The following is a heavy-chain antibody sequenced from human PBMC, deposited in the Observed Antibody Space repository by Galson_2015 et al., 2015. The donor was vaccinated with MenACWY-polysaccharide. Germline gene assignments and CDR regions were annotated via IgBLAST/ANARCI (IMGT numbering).Heavy chain of an antibody. D-gene: IGHD2-2*01. CDR2: IYYSGST. CDR1: GGSISSSSYY. Sequence: SETLSLTCTVSGGSISSSSYYWGWIRQPPGKGLEWIGSIYYSGSTYYNPSLKSRVTISVDTSKNQFSLKLSSVTAADTAVYYCARLDCSSTSCYVWGPFDAFDIWGQGTMVTVSS. J-gene: IGHJ3*02. CDR3: ARLDCSSTSCYVWGPFDAFDI. V-gene: IGHV4-39*01.